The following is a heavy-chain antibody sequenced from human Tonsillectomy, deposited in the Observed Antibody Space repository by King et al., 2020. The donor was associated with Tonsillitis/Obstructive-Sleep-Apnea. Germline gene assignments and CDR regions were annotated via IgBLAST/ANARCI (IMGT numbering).Heavy chain of an antibody. CDR3: ARVGSPYDFWSGYDLNYYYYYYMDV. V-gene: IGHV3-53*01. D-gene: IGHD3-3*01. CDR2: IYSGGST. J-gene: IGHJ6*03. CDR1: GFTVSSNY. Sequence: QLVQSGGGLIQPGGSLRLSCAASGFTVSSNYMRWVRQAPGKGLEWVSVIYSGGSTYYADSVKGRFTISRDNSKNTLYLQMNSLRAEDTAVYYCARVGSPYDFWSGYDLNYYYYYYMDVWGKGTTVTVSS.